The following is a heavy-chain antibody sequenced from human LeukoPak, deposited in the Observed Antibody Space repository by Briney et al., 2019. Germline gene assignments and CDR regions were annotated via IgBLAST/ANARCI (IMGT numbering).Heavy chain of an antibody. CDR1: GFTFSSYA. CDR2: ISGSGGTT. Sequence: PGGSLRLSCAASGFTFSSYAMSWVRQAPGKGLEWVSAISGSGGTTYYADSVKGRFTISRDNSKNTLYLQMNTLRAEDTAIYYCAKGSSGSRPYYFDYWGQGTLVTVSS. CDR3: AKGSSGSRPYYFDY. V-gene: IGHV3-23*01. J-gene: IGHJ4*02. D-gene: IGHD3-22*01.